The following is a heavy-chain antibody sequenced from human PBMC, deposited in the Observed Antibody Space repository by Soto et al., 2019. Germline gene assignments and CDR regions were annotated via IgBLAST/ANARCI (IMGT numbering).Heavy chain of an antibody. CDR3: AGHIYDLHAAPNVQNYFDS. J-gene: IGHJ4*02. CDR2: IDPSDSQT. V-gene: IGHV5-10-1*01. Sequence: PGESLKISCKGSGYSFAGYWITWVRQKPGKGLEWMGRIDPSDSQTYYSPSFRGHVTISVTKSITTVFLQWSSLRASDTAMYYCAGHIYDLHAAPNVQNYFDSWGQGTRVTDSS. CDR1: GYSFAGYW. D-gene: IGHD2-8*01.